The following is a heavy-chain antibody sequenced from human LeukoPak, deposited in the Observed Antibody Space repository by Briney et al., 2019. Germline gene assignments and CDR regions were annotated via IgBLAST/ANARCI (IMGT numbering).Heavy chain of an antibody. Sequence: GGSLRLSCAASGFTFSSYSMNWVRQAPGKGLEWVSSISSSSSYIYYADSVKGRFTISRDNAKNSLYLQMNSLRAEDTAVYYCARDLCSSTSCEPDYYYYGMDVWGQGTTVTASS. J-gene: IGHJ6*02. CDR1: GFTFSSYS. D-gene: IGHD2-2*01. CDR3: ARDLCSSTSCEPDYYYYGMDV. V-gene: IGHV3-21*01. CDR2: ISSSSSYI.